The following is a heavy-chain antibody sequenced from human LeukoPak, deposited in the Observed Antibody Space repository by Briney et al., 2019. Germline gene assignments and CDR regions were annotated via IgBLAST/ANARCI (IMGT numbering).Heavy chain of an antibody. V-gene: IGHV3-21*01. CDR1: GFTFSSYN. J-gene: IGHJ4*02. D-gene: IGHD5-18*01. Sequence: GGSLRLSCAASGFTFSSYNMNWVRQAPGKGLEWVSSISSSSSYIYYADSVKGRFTISRDNAKNSLYLQMNSLRAEDTAVYYCARVDTAMVSVYWGQGTLVTVSS. CDR3: ARVDTAMVSVY. CDR2: ISSSSSYI.